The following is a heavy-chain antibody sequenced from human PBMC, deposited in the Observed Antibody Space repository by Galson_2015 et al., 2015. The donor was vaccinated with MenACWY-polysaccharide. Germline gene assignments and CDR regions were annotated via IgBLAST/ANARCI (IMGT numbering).Heavy chain of an antibody. CDR2: ISSGSRII. V-gene: IGHV3-48*01. J-gene: IGHJ6*02. D-gene: IGHD1-14*01. CDR3: ARARYLDV. Sequence: SLRLSCAASGFTFSDYTLNWVRQASGKGLEWLSHISSGSRIIYYADSVRGRFTISRDNAKNTLYLQMNSLRAEDTAVYYCARARYLDVWGQGTTVTVSS. CDR1: GFTFSDYT.